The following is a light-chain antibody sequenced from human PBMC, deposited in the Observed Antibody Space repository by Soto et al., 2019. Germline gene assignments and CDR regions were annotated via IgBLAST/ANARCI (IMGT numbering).Light chain of an antibody. Sequence: DIQMTQSPASVSASVGDRVTITCRASQSLSSWLAWDQQKPGKAPKLLIYAASSLRGGVPSRFSGGGAATDFSLTISSLQPDDFATYCCIQTNSFRRTFGQGTKVDIK. CDR3: IQTNSFRRT. V-gene: IGKV1D-12*01. J-gene: IGKJ1*01. CDR2: AAS. CDR1: QSLSSW.